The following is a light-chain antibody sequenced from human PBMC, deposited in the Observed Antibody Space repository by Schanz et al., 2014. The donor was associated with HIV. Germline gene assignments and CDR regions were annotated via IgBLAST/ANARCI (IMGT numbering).Light chain of an antibody. J-gene: IGKJ2*01. CDR1: QSVSNW. V-gene: IGKV1-5*03. Sequence: IQMTQSPSTVSTSVGDRVTITCRASQSVSNWLAWYQQKPGNAPNILIYKASSLESGVPSRFSGSGSGTEFTLTISSLQPDDFATYYCQQYTSYPYTFGQGTKLYVK. CDR2: KAS. CDR3: QQYTSYPYT.